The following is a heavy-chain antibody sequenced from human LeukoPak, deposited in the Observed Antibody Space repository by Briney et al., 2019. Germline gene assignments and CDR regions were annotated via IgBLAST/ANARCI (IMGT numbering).Heavy chain of an antibody. Sequence: GGSLRLSCAASGFTFSTYSMKWVRQAPGKGLEWVSYISDSGAMYYADSVRGRFTISRDNAKNSLYLQMNSLRDKDTAVYYCARALRRLLGLVYWGQGTLVTVSS. V-gene: IGHV3-48*02. D-gene: IGHD1-26*01. CDR3: ARALRRLLGLVY. J-gene: IGHJ4*02. CDR1: GFTFSTYS. CDR2: ISDSGAM.